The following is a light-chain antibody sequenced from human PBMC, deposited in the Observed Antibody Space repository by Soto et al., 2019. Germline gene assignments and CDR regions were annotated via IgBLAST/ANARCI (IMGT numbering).Light chain of an antibody. CDR1: QSISSN. CDR3: QQRNNGPPT. V-gene: IGKV3-11*01. Sequence: LKKSPATLSVSKGDRATLSCGASQSISSNLAWYQQKPGQAPKHLIYDASNGPTGIPARFSGSGSGTEFTLTISSHEPEDYALYHCQQRNNGPPTFGEGNKVE. CDR2: DAS. J-gene: IGKJ4*01.